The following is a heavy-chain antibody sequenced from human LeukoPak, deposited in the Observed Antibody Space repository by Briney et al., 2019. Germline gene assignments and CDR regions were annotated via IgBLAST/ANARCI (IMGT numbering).Heavy chain of an antibody. V-gene: IGHV3-53*01. CDR2: TYSGGST. D-gene: IGHD5-18*01. J-gene: IGHJ4*02. CDR3: ATKRGYNYGLDY. Sequence: GGSLRLSCAASGFTVSSNYMSWVRQAPGKGLEWVSVTYSGGSTYYADSVKGRFTISRDNSKNALYLQMNSLRAEDTAVYYCATKRGYNYGLDYWGQGTLVTVSS. CDR1: GFTVSSNY.